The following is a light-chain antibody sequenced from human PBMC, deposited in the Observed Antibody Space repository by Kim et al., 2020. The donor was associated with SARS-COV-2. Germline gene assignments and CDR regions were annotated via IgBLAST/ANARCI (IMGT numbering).Light chain of an antibody. CDR2: DVI. Sequence: QPALTQPRSMSGSPGQSVTISCTGTSSDVGGYQFVSWYQQHPGKAPRLMIFDVIKRPSGVPDRFSASKSGNTASLTISGLQAEDEADYYCCSYAGRKSLVFGGGTKVTVL. CDR3: CSYAGRKSLV. J-gene: IGLJ3*02. V-gene: IGLV2-11*01. CDR1: SSDVGGYQF.